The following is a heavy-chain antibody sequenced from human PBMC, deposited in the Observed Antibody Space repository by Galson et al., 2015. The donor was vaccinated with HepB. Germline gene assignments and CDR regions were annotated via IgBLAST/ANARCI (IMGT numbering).Heavy chain of an antibody. D-gene: IGHD2-2*02. CDR2: ISYDGSNK. Sequence: SLRLSCAASGFTFSSYAMHWVRQAPGKGLEWVAVISYDGSNKYYADSVKGRFTISRDNSKNTLYLQMNSLRAEDTAVYYCAREVPLYEYQLLYGGFDYWGQGTLVTVSS. V-gene: IGHV3-30-3*01. CDR1: GFTFSSYA. CDR3: AREVPLYEYQLLYGGFDY. J-gene: IGHJ4*02.